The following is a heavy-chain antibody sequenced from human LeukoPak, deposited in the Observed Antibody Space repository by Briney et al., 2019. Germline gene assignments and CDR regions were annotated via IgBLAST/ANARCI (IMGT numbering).Heavy chain of an antibody. CDR3: ARVVSSGYYAFDI. V-gene: IGHV3-66*01. CDR1: GFTVSSNY. D-gene: IGHD3-22*01. CDR2: IYSGGST. Sequence: PGGSLRLSCAASGFTVSSNYMSWVGQAPGEGLEWVAVIYSGGSTYYADSVKGRFTISRDNSKNTLYLQMNSLRAEDTAEYYCARVVSSGYYAFDIWGQGTMVTVSS. J-gene: IGHJ3*02.